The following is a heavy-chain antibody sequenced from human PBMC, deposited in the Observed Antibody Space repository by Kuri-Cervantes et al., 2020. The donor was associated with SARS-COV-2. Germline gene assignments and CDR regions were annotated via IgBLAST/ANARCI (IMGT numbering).Heavy chain of an antibody. CDR1: GFTFSSYA. CDR2: ISGSGGST. V-gene: IGHV3-23*01. D-gene: IGHD1-26*01. J-gene: IGHJ4*02. Sequence: GGSLRLSCAASGFTFSSYAMGWVRQAPGKGLEWVSAISGSGGSTYYADSVRGRFTISRDNSKNTLYLQMNSLRAEDTAVYYCAKDQWELLGGGYWGQGTLVTVSS. CDR3: AKDQWELLGGGY.